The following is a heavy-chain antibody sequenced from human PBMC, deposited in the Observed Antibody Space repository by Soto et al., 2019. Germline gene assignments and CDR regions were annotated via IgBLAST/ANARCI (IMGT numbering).Heavy chain of an antibody. J-gene: IGHJ4*02. D-gene: IGHD6-13*01. CDR3: AKDRTPYSSNWYYFDY. V-gene: IGHV3-23*01. CDR2: ISGSGGST. Sequence: EVQLLESGGALVQPGGSLRLSCAASGFTFSSYAMTWVRQAPGKGLEWVSAISGSGGSTYYADSVKGRFTISRDDPKNXLYLQMNSLRAEDTAVYYCAKDRTPYSSNWYYFDYWGQGTLLTVSS. CDR1: GFTFSSYA.